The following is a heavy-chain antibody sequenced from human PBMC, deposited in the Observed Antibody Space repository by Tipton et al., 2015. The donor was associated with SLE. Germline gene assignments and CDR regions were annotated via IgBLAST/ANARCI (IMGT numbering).Heavy chain of an antibody. Sequence: QLVQSGAEVKKPGESLKISCKGLEYSFNSYWIGWVRQKPGKGLEWMGIIDPGDSYTTYSPSFEGQVTISVDKSINTAYLQWSSLKASDTAMYYCARQGDSSASVDALDIWGQGTMVTVS. CDR2: IDPGDSYT. J-gene: IGHJ3*02. D-gene: IGHD3-22*01. V-gene: IGHV5-51*01. CDR1: EYSFNSYW. CDR3: ARQGDSSASVDALDI.